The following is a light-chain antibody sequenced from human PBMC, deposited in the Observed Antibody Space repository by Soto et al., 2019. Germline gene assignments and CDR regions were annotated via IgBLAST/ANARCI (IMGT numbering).Light chain of an antibody. CDR2: DTV. Sequence: QSVLTQPPSVSAAAGQNVTISCSGGRSNIGNNYVSWYQQFPGRAPKLLIYDTVKRPSGIPERFSGSRSGTSATLFITGLLTGDEADYYCGTWDNTLSAGLFGGGTQLTVL. CDR1: RSNIGNNY. V-gene: IGLV1-51*01. J-gene: IGLJ3*02. CDR3: GTWDNTLSAGL.